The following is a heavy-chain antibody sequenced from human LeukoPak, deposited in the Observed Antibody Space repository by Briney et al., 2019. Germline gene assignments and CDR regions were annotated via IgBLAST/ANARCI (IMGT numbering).Heavy chain of an antibody. CDR1: GYSFTSYW. J-gene: IGHJ4*02. CDR2: IYPGDSDT. CDR3: ARRDSSGWGSFDY. V-gene: IGHV5-51*01. D-gene: IGHD6-19*01. Sequence: AESLKISCKGSGYSFTSYWIGWGRHMPRESLEGLGIIYPGDSDTRNSPSFQGQVTISVDKSISTAYLQWSSLKDSDTALYYCARRDSSGWGSFDYWGEGTLVTVSS.